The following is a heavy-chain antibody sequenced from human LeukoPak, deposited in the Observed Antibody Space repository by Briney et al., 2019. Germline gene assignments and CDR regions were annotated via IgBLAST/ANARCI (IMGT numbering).Heavy chain of an antibody. Sequence: PQTLSLTCTVSGGSISSGGYYWSWIRQHPGKGLEWIGYIYYSGSTYYNPSLKSRVTISVDTSKNQFSLKLSSVTAADTAVYYCARRAKYYGSGSLTFDYWGQGTLVTVSS. V-gene: IGHV4-31*03. D-gene: IGHD3-10*01. CDR2: IYYSGST. CDR3: ARRAKYYGSGSLTFDY. J-gene: IGHJ4*02. CDR1: GGSISSGGYY.